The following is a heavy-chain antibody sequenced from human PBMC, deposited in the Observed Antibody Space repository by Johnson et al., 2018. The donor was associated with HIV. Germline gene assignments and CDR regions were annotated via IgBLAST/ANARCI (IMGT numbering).Heavy chain of an antibody. V-gene: IGHV3-66*01. Sequence: VQLVESGGASVQPGGSLRLSCVVSGFNFSSHWMHWVRQAPGKGLEWVSVIYTGGSTYYADSVKGRFTISRDNSKNTVYLQMNSLRAEDTAVYYCARVGWRSFYDSDGRDAFDMWGQGTMVTVSS. D-gene: IGHD3-22*01. CDR1: GFNFSSHW. CDR2: IYTGGST. CDR3: ARVGWRSFYDSDGRDAFDM. J-gene: IGHJ3*02.